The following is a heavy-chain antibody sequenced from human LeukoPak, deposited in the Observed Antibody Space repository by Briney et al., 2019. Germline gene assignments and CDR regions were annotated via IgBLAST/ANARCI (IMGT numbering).Heavy chain of an antibody. J-gene: IGHJ6*02. CDR2: MNPNSGNT. Sequence: ASVKVSCKASGYTFTSYDINWVRRATGQGLEWMGWMNPNSGNTGYAQKFQGRVTMTRNTSISTAYMELSSLRSEDTAVYYCARGRGVNWNVAYGMDVWGQGTTVTVSS. CDR3: ARGRGVNWNVAYGMDV. D-gene: IGHD1-20*01. V-gene: IGHV1-8*01. CDR1: GYTFTSYD.